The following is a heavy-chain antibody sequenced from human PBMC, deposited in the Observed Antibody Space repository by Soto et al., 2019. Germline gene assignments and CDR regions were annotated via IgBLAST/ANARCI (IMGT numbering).Heavy chain of an antibody. J-gene: IGHJ2*01. D-gene: IGHD3-22*01. CDR1: GFTFSSYG. CDR2: ISSSSSYI. V-gene: IGHV3-21*01. CDR3: ARFGDSSGYENWYFDL. Sequence: GGSLRLSCAASGFTFSSYGMNWFRQAPGKGLEWVSSISSSSSYIYYADSVKGRFTISRDNAKNSLYLQMNSLRAEDTAVYYCARFGDSSGYENWYFDLWGRGTLVTVSS.